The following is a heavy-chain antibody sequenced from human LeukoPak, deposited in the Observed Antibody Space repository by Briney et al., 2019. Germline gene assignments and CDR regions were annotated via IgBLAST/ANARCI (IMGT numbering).Heavy chain of an antibody. CDR1: GYTFTSYY. V-gene: IGHV1-46*01. J-gene: IGHJ4*02. Sequence: ASVKVSCKASGYTFTSYYMHWVRQAPGQGLEWMGIINPSGGSTSYAQKFQGRVTMTRDMSTSTVYMELSSLRSEDTAVYYCARERYCSGGSCPHRFDDYWGQGTLVTVSS. D-gene: IGHD2-15*01. CDR3: ARERYCSGGSCPHRFDDY. CDR2: INPSGGST.